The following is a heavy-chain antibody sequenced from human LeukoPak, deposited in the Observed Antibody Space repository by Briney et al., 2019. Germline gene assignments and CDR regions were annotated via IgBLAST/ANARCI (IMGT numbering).Heavy chain of an antibody. Sequence: SQTLSLTCTVSGGSISSGSYYWTWIRQPAWKGLEWIGRIYTSGSTNYNPSLKSRVTISVDTSKNQFSLKLSSVTAADTAVYYCATIVVPAANDSFYMDVWGKGTTVTVSS. CDR3: ATIVVPAANDSFYMDV. V-gene: IGHV4-61*02. CDR1: GGSISSGSYY. CDR2: IYTSGST. J-gene: IGHJ6*03. D-gene: IGHD2-2*01.